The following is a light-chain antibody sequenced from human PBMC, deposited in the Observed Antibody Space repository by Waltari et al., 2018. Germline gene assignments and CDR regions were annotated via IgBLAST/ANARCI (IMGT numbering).Light chain of an antibody. V-gene: IGLV2-23*02. Sequence: QSALTQPASVSGSPGQSITISCTGTSSDVGRYNIVSWYQQHPGKATKLMIYEVTERPSGVSNRFSGSKSDNTASLTISGLQAEDEADYYCCSHAGSSIYVFGTGTKVTIL. CDR1: SSDVGRYNI. J-gene: IGLJ1*01. CDR2: EVT. CDR3: CSHAGSSIYV.